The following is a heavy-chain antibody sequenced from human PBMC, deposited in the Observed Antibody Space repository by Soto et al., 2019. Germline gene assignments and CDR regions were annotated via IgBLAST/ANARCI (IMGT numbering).Heavy chain of an antibody. J-gene: IGHJ5*02. CDR1: GCSVTSCAYY. V-gene: IGHV4-61*08. CDR2: IYYNGSS. CDR3: ARGRDDYGDLTGFDT. Sequence: VQLQESGPGLVKPSGTLSLTCTVSGCSVTSCAYYWSWIRQPPGKVLEWIGFIYYNGSSYYSPSLKRRVTISVDTSKNLYSLKLNSVSAADTAVYYCARGRDDYGDLTGFDTWGQGILVIVSS. D-gene: IGHD4-17*01.